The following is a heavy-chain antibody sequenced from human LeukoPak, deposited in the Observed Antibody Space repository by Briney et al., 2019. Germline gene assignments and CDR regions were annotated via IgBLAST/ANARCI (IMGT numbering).Heavy chain of an antibody. CDR3: ARDLGYSSGWVYFDY. D-gene: IGHD6-19*01. V-gene: IGHV3-11*04. J-gene: IGHJ4*02. Sequence: PGGSLRLSCAASGFTFSDYYMSWIRQAPGKGLEWVSYISSSGSTIYYADSVKGRFTISRDNAKNSLYLQMNGLRAEDTAVYYCARDLGYSSGWVYFDYWGQGTLVTVSS. CDR1: GFTFSDYY. CDR2: ISSSGSTI.